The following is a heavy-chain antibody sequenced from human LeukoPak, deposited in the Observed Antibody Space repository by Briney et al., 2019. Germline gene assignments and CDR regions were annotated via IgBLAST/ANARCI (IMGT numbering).Heavy chain of an antibody. CDR2: SRSKTDGGTT. D-gene: IGHD6-19*01. J-gene: IGHJ4*02. CDR1: GFTLKNAW. CDR3: ATGTEQQWLSLDY. V-gene: IGHV3-15*01. Sequence: GGSLRLSCVASGFTLKNAWMSWVRQAPGKGLEWVGRSRSKTDGGTTDYAAPVKGRFTISRDDSKNTLYLRMNSLKTEDTAVYFCATGTEQQWLSLDYWGQGTLVTVSS.